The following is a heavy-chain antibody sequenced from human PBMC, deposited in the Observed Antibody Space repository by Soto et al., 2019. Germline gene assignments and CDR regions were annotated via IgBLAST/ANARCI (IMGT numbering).Heavy chain of an antibody. Sequence: SETLSLTCTVAWGSIINRGYRCSCIRQPPGKGLEWIGYIYYSGSTNYNPSLKSRVTISVDTSKNQFSLKLSSVTAADTAVYYCASTAHSSGWYSGGFDYWGQGTLVTVSS. CDR3: ASTAHSSGWYSGGFDY. V-gene: IGHV4-61*08. D-gene: IGHD6-19*01. J-gene: IGHJ4*02. CDR2: IYYSGST. CDR1: WGSIINRGYR.